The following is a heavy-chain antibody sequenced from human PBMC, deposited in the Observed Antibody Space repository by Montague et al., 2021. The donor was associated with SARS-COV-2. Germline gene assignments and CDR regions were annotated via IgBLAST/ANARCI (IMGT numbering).Heavy chain of an antibody. J-gene: IGHJ3*02. Sequence: SETLSLTCTVSGGSISSSSYYWGWIRQPPGKGLEWIGSIYYSGSTYYNPSLKSRVTISVDTSKNQFSLKLSSVTAADTAVYYCARYDVGHDYGGNRLRNDAFDIWGQGTMVTVSS. CDR1: GGSISSSSYY. V-gene: IGHV4-39*01. CDR3: ARYDVGHDYGGNRLRNDAFDI. CDR2: IYYSGST. D-gene: IGHD4-23*01.